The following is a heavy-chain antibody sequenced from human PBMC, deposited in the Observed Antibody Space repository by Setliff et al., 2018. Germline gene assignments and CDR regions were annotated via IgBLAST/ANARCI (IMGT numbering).Heavy chain of an antibody. CDR3: ARAYGISWSAVDY. Sequence: GASVKVSCKASGYTFTSYGFSWVRQAPGQGLEWMGWINTNTGNPTYAQGFTGRFVFSLETSVSTAYLQINSLKAADTAIYYCARAYGISWSAVDYWGQGTVVTVSS. J-gene: IGHJ4*02. CDR1: GYTFTSYG. D-gene: IGHD6-13*01. CDR2: INTNTGNP. V-gene: IGHV7-4-1*02.